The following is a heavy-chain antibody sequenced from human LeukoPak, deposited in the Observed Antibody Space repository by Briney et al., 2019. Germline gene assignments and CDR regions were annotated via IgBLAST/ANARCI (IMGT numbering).Heavy chain of an antibody. D-gene: IGHD3-10*01. V-gene: IGHV4-39*01. CDR3: ARTRYYYNSRSYGAPYYFDY. Sequence: SETLSLTCTVSGGSIGTSHYYWGWLRQPPGKGLEWIRSIYFSGSTNYNPSLKSRVTISVDTSKNQFSLKLSSVTAADTAVYYCARTRYYYNSRSYGAPYYFDYWGQGTLVTVSS. CDR1: GGSIGTSHYY. CDR2: IYFSGST. J-gene: IGHJ4*02.